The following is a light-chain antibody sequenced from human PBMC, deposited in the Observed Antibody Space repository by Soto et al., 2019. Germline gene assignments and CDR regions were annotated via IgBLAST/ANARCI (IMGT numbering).Light chain of an antibody. J-gene: IGLJ3*02. V-gene: IGLV1-40*01. CDR1: SSNIGAGYD. CDR2: GNI. CDR3: QSYDSTLSASV. Sequence: QSVLTQPPSVSGAPGQRVTISCTGSSSNIGAGYDVHWYQQRPGTAPKLLIFGNINRPSGVPDRFSGSRSGTSASLAITGLLTEDEADYYCQSYDSTLSASVFGGGTKLTVL.